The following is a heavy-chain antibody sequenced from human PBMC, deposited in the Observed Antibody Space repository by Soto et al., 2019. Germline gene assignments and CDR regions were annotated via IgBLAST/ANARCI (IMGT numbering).Heavy chain of an antibody. CDR2: IYSAGNT. J-gene: IGHJ4*02. CDR3: ARDSRYVGDNYGLDH. V-gene: IGHV3-53*01. D-gene: IGHD3-16*01. CDR1: GFTVSRTY. Sequence: GGSLRLSCAASGFTVSRTYMTWVRQAPGKGLEWVSVIYSAGNTYYADSVKGRFTISRDNARNTVYLQMNSLRAEDTAIYYCARDSRYVGDNYGLDHWGQGSLVTVSS.